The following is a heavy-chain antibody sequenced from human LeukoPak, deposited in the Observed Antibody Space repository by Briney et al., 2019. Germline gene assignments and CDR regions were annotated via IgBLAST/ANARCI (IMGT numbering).Heavy chain of an antibody. CDR2: ISYSGDST. CDR3: ANNWNLDC. V-gene: IGHV3-23*01. J-gene: IGHJ4*02. Sequence: GGSLRLSCAASGFTFSSYAMSWVRQAPGKGLEWVSSISYSGDSTYYADSVKGRFTISRDNSENTVYLQMSTLRADDTAIYYCANNWNLDCWAQGTLVTVSS. D-gene: IGHD1-1*01. CDR1: GFTFSSYA.